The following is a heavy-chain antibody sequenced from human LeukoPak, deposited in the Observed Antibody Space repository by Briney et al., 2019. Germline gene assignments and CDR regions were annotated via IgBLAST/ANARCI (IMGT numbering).Heavy chain of an antibody. D-gene: IGHD2-15*01. CDR3: ARAPATAATIDY. CDR1: GFTFSDYY. V-gene: IGHV3-11*01. J-gene: IGHJ4*02. CDR2: ISSSGSTI. Sequence: GGSLRLSCAASGFTFSDYYMSWIRQAPGKGLEWVSYISSSGSTIYYADSVKGRFTISRDNAKNSLYLKMNSLRAEATAVYYCARAPATAATIDYWGQGTLVTVSS.